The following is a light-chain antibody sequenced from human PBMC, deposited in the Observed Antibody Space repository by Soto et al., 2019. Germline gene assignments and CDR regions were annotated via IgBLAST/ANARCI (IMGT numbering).Light chain of an antibody. Sequence: QSVLTQPPSVSGAPGQRVTISCTGSSSNIGAGYDVHWYQQLPGTAPKLLIYGNSNRPSGVPDRFSGSKSGTSASLAITGLQADDEADYYGQSYDSSLRVFGTGTKLTVL. CDR3: QSYDSSLRV. V-gene: IGLV1-40*01. CDR1: SSNIGAGYD. J-gene: IGLJ1*01. CDR2: GNS.